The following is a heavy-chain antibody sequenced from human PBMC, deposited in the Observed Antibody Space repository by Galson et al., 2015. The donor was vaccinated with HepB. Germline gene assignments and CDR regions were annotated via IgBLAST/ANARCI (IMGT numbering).Heavy chain of an antibody. J-gene: IGHJ4*02. CDR3: ARCGYSYGFGSGDY. V-gene: IGHV5-51*01. Sequence: QSGAEVKKAGESLKISCQGSGYSFSTYWIAWVRQMPGKGLEWMGIIYPRDSDTRYNPSFQGQVTISVDKSINTAYLQWSSLKASDTAMYYCARCGYSYGFGSGDYWGQGTLVTVSS. D-gene: IGHD5-18*01. CDR2: IYPRDSDT. CDR1: GYSFSTYW.